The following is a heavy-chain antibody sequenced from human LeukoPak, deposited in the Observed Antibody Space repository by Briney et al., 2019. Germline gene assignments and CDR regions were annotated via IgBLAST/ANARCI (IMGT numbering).Heavy chain of an antibody. D-gene: IGHD3-22*01. CDR3: NAVVYYDSSGYPFDY. Sequence: GGSLRLSCSASGFTFGAYCVSWFRQAPGKGLEWVGFIRSKSYGGTTEYAASVKGRFTISRDDSKSIAYLQMNSLKTEDTAVYYCNAVVYYDSSGYPFDYWGQGTLVTVSS. CDR1: GFTFGAYC. CDR2: IRSKSYGGTT. J-gene: IGHJ4*02. V-gene: IGHV3-49*03.